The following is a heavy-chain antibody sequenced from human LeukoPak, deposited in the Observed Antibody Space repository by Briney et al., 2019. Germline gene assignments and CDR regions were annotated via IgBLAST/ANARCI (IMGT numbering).Heavy chain of an antibody. V-gene: IGHV4-39*02. J-gene: IGHJ1*01. CDR1: GGSTSSSSYC. D-gene: IGHD6-13*01. CDR3: ARDLLSSSWVYFQH. CDR2: ICYSGST. Sequence: SETLSLTCTVSGGSTSSSSYCGGWIRQPPGKGLEWIGSICYSGSTFYNPSLKSRVTLSVDTSKNQFSLKLSSVTAADTAVYYCARDLLSSSWVYFQHWGQGTLVTVSS.